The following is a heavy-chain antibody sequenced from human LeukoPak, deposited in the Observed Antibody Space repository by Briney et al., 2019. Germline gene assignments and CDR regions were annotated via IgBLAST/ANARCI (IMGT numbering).Heavy chain of an antibody. V-gene: IGHV3-7*01. Sequence: PGGSLRLSCAASGFTFSSYWMSWVRQAPGKGLEWVANIKQDGSEKYYVDSVKGRFTISRDNAKNSLYLQMNCLRAEDTAVYYCASQYLYYYGYYRGYFDYWGQGTLVTVSS. D-gene: IGHD3-10*01. CDR1: GFTFSSYW. CDR3: ASQYLYYYGYYRGYFDY. J-gene: IGHJ4*02. CDR2: IKQDGSEK.